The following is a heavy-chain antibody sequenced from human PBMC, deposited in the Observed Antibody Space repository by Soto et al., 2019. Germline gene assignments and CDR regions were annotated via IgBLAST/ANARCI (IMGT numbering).Heavy chain of an antibody. V-gene: IGHV3-21*01. CDR3: PRDTRALVGSCDL. CDR2: ISSSSNNI. D-gene: IGHD3-10*01. Sequence: EVQLVESGGGLVKPGGSLRLSCEASGFTFSTYSVNWVRQAPGKGLEWVSSISSSSNNIFYADSVKGRFTTSRDNAKNSLSLHMHSLRPEDTAVYFCPRDTRALVGSCDLWGRGTLATVSS. J-gene: IGHJ2*01. CDR1: GFTFSTYS.